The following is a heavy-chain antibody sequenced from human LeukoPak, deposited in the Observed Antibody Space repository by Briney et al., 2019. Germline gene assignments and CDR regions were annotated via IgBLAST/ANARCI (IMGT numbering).Heavy chain of an antibody. CDR2: IYYSGST. D-gene: IGHD3-22*01. CDR3: ARDRPYDSSGYYRLNDAFDI. J-gene: IGHJ3*02. Sequence: SETLSLTCTVYGGSISSGDYYWSWIRQPPGKGLEWIGYIYYSGSTYYNPSLKSRVTISVDTSKNQFSLKLSSVTAADTAVYYCARDRPYDSSGYYRLNDAFDIWGQGTMVTVSS. CDR1: GGSISSGDYY. V-gene: IGHV4-30-4*08.